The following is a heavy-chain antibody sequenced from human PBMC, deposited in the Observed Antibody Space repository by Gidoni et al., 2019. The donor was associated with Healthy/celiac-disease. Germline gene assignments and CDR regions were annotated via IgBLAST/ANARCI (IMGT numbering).Heavy chain of an antibody. Sequence: QITLKESGPTLVKPTQTLTLTCTFSGFSLSTSGVGVGWIRQPPGKALEWLALIYWDDDKRYSPSLKSRLTITKDTSKNQVVLTMTNMDPVDTATYYCAHSSYCSSTSCRQPLDYWGQGTLVTVSS. V-gene: IGHV2-5*02. CDR2: IYWDDDK. CDR1: GFSLSTSGVG. J-gene: IGHJ4*02. CDR3: AHSSYCSSTSCRQPLDY. D-gene: IGHD2-2*01.